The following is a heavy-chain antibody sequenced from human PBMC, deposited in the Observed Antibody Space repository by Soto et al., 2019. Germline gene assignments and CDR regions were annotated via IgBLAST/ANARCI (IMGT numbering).Heavy chain of an antibody. D-gene: IGHD2-15*01. CDR1: GFPFNTFG. CDR2: IWSDGSNK. CDR3: ARDPYCSDGSCFGFDY. Sequence: QVQLVESGGGVVQPGMSLRLSCAASGFPFNTFGMHWVRQAPGKGLEWVAVIWSDGSNKYYADSVEGRFTVSRDNSKNTVDLQMNSLRAEDTALYYCARDPYCSDGSCFGFDYWGQGTLVTVSS. V-gene: IGHV3-33*01. J-gene: IGHJ4*02.